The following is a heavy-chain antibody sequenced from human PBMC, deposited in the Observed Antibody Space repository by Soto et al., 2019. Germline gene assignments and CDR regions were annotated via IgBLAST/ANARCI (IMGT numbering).Heavy chain of an antibody. V-gene: IGHV3-74*01. CDR2: LKSDGTST. CDR1: GFTFSSYW. Sequence: PGGSLRLSCAASGFTFSSYWMHWVRQAPGKGLVWVSRLKSDGTSTNYADSVKGRFTISRDNAKNTLYLQMSSLRAEDTAVYYCVRGYNSAFDYCGQGTLVTVSS. J-gene: IGHJ4*02. CDR3: VRGYNSAFDY. D-gene: IGHD1-1*01.